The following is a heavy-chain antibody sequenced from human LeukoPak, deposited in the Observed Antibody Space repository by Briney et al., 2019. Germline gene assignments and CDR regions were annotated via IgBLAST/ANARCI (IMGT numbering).Heavy chain of an antibody. CDR1: GYTFTSYG. CDR2: INPNSGGT. D-gene: IGHD1-1*01. Sequence: GASVKVSCKASGYTFTSYGISWVRQAPGQGLEWMGWINPNSGGTNYAQKFQGRVTMTRDTSISTAYMELSRLRSDDTAVYYCATPQLELYAFDIWGQGTMVTVSS. V-gene: IGHV1-2*02. CDR3: ATPQLELYAFDI. J-gene: IGHJ3*02.